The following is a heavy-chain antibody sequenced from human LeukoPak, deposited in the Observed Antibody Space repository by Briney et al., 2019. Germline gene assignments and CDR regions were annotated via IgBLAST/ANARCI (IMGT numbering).Heavy chain of an antibody. D-gene: IGHD2-2*01. CDR3: ARDQGLTSHYASTHGDY. CDR2: INPNSGGT. CDR1: GYTFTGYY. J-gene: IGHJ4*02. V-gene: IGHV1-2*02. Sequence: ASVKVSCKASGYTFTGYYMHWVRQAPGQGLEWMGWINPNSGGTNYAQKFQGRVTMTRDTSISTAYMELSRLRSGDTAVYYCARDQGLTSHYASTHGDYWGQGTLVTVSS.